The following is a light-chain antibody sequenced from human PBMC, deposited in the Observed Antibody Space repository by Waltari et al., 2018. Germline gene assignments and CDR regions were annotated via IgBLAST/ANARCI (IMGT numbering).Light chain of an antibody. Sequence: QSALTQPASVSGSPGQSIPISCTGTSSDVVAYNYVSWYQQHPGKAPKLMIYDVSNRPSGVSNRFSGSKSGNTASLTISGLQAEDEADYYCSSFTSSSTWVFGGGTKLTVL. CDR3: SSFTSSSTWV. J-gene: IGLJ3*02. CDR2: DVS. V-gene: IGLV2-14*01. CDR1: SSDVVAYNY.